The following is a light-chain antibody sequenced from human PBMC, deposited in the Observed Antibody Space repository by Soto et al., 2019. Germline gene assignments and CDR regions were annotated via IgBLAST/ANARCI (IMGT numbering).Light chain of an antibody. CDR2: RTS. CDR1: QSVSTNY. CDR3: QMYGSSPPGT. Sequence: EIVLTPSPGTVSLSPVERATLSCRASQSVSTNYLAWYQQKPGQAPRLLIYRTSTRATGIPDRFSGSGSGTDFALTISRLEPEDFAVYYCQMYGSSPPGTFGQGTKVDIK. V-gene: IGKV3-20*01. J-gene: IGKJ1*01.